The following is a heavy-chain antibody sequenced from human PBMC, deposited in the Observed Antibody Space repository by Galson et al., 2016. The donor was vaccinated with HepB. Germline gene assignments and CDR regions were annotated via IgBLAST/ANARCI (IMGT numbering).Heavy chain of an antibody. CDR3: AKDRYCGGGACSWSYFDL. CDR2: ITGRGTST. V-gene: IGHV3-23*01. Sequence: SLRLSCAASGFSFSSYAMSWVRQAPGKGLEWVSTITGRGTSTYYADSVEGRFTISRDNSKSTLYLQMNGLRAEDTAVYFCAKDRYCGGGACSWSYFDLWGPGIQVTVSS. CDR1: GFSFSSYA. D-gene: IGHD2-15*01. J-gene: IGHJ4*02.